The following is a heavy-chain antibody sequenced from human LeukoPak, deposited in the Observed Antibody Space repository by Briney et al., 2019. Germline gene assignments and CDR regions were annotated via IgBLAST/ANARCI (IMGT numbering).Heavy chain of an antibody. Sequence: GGSLRLSCVASGFRVNNYHMSWVRQTPEKGLGWVSVLHSGGGTFFADSVQGRFAISRDNSKNTVYLQMIGLRADDTAVYYCAREPTWHSPSQVDPWGQGTLVTVSS. V-gene: IGHV3-66*01. CDR1: GFRVNNYH. J-gene: IGHJ5*02. CDR3: AREPTWHSPSQVDP. CDR2: LHSGGGT. D-gene: IGHD1-26*01.